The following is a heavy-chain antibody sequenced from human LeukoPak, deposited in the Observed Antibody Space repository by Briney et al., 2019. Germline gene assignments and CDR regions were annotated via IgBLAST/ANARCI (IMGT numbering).Heavy chain of an antibody. D-gene: IGHD6-13*01. Sequence: PGGSLRLSCTASGFTFGDYAMSWVRQAPGKGLEWVSVIYSGGSTYYADSVKGRFTISRDNSKNTLYLQMNSLRAEDTAVYYCAREIAAAGTGVYYFDYWGQGTLVTVSS. V-gene: IGHV3-53*01. J-gene: IGHJ4*02. CDR2: IYSGGST. CDR3: AREIAAAGTGVYYFDY. CDR1: GFTFGDYA.